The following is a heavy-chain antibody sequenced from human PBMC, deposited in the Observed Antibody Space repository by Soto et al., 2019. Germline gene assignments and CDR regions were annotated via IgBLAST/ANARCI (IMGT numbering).Heavy chain of an antibody. J-gene: IGHJ4*02. D-gene: IGHD5-12*01. CDR3: ARDTDIVATSTFDY. Sequence: ASVKVLCKASGYTFTSYARQWVRQAPGQRLEWMGWINAGNGNTKYSQKFQGRVTITRDTSASTAYMELSSLRSEDTAVYYCARDTDIVATSTFDYWGQGTLVTSPQ. CDR2: INAGNGNT. CDR1: GYTFTSYA. V-gene: IGHV1-3*01.